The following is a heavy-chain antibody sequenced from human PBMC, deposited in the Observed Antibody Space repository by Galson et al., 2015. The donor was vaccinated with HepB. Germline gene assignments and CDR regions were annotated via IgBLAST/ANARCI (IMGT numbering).Heavy chain of an antibody. Sequence: ETLSLTCTVSGGSISSYYWSWIRQPPGKGLEWIGYIYYSGSTNYNPSLKSRVTISVDTSKNQFSLKLSSVTAADTAVYYCARARGYSYGHLYYYYGMDVWGQGTTATVSS. CDR2: IYYSGST. D-gene: IGHD5-18*01. V-gene: IGHV4-59*01. J-gene: IGHJ6*02. CDR3: ARARGYSYGHLYYYYGMDV. CDR1: GGSISSYY.